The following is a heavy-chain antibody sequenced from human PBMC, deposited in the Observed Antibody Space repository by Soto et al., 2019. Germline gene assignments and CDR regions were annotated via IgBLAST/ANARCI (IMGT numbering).Heavy chain of an antibody. CDR1: GFTFSSYG. V-gene: IGHV3-30*18. CDR2: IKYDGSNK. CDR3: AKDRDIVVVPAATWYYYGMDV. J-gene: IGHJ6*02. D-gene: IGHD2-2*01. Sequence: SLRLSCAASGFTFSSYGMHWVRQAPGKGLEWVAVIKYDGSNKYYADSVKGRFTISRDNSKNTLYLQMNSLRAEDTAVYYCAKDRDIVVVPAATWYYYGMDVWGQGTTVTVSS.